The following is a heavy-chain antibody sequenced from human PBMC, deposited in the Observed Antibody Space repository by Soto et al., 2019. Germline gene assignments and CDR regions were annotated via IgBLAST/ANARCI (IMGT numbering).Heavy chain of an antibody. CDR2: IIPIFGIA. J-gene: IGHJ4*02. V-gene: IGHV1-69*13. Sequence: SVKVSCNASGGTFSSFAISWVRQAPGQGLEWMGGIIPIFGIANFAQKFQGRVTITADESTNTAYMELSSLRSEDTAAYYCASPSGDRRTFDYWGQGTRVTVS. CDR1: GGTFSSFA. CDR3: ASPSGDRRTFDY.